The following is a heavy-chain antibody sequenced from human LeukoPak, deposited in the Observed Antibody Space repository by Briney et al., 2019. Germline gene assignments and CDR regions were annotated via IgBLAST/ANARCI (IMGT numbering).Heavy chain of an antibody. Sequence: GGSLRLSCAASGFTFIDYDMHWVRQVIGKGLEWVSATGIRGDTHYSGSVKGRFTISRENAESSLYLQMNSLRTEDTAVYYCARGGIQVSGIDEFDYWGQGTLVTVSS. CDR3: ARGGIQVSGIDEFDY. J-gene: IGHJ4*02. D-gene: IGHD6-19*01. V-gene: IGHV3-13*01. CDR2: TGIRGDT. CDR1: GFTFIDYD.